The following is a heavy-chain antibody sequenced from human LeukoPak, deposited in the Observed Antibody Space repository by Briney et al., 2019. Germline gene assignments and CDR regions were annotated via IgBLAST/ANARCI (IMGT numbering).Heavy chain of an antibody. CDR1: GFTFSNYD. CDR3: ARDLNREDFDY. V-gene: IGHV3-33*01. J-gene: IGHJ4*02. D-gene: IGHD3-9*01. CDR2: VWYDGSDK. Sequence: GGSLRLFCGASGFTFSNYDMHWVRQAPGKGLEGLAIVWYDGSDKYYPDSVKGRFTVSRANSKHPLSLQMNSLRADDTAVYYCARDLNREDFDYWGQGTLVAVSS.